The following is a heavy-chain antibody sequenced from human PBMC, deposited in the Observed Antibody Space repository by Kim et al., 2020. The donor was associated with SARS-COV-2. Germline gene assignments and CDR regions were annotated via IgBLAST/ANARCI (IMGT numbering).Heavy chain of an antibody. Sequence: SETLSLTCTVSGGSVTSGCYYWTWHRQPKGLRLEWIGYMAYDGISNSTLYLRSRVTIKVDTYKNQFSLNLNTATAADTALYPCTRERHTSFFDSWGQGT. J-gene: IGHJ3*02. CDR1: GGSVTSGCYY. CDR3: TRERHTSFFDS. CDR2: MAYDGIS. D-gene: IGHD3-16*02. V-gene: IGHV4-61*01.